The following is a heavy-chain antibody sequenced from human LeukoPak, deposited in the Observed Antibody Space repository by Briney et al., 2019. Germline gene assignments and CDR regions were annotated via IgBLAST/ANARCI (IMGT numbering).Heavy chain of an antibody. J-gene: IGHJ6*03. CDR3: AKGGYYDIREYYLYYYYYYLDV. CDR1: GFTFSSYS. D-gene: IGHD3-22*01. Sequence: GGSLRLSCAASGFTFSSYSMNWVRQAPGKGLVWVSRINSDGSSTSYADSVKGRFTISRDNSKKTLYLQMNSLRAEDTAVYYCAKGGYYDIREYYLYYYYYYLDVWGNGTTVTISS. CDR2: INSDGSST. V-gene: IGHV3-74*01.